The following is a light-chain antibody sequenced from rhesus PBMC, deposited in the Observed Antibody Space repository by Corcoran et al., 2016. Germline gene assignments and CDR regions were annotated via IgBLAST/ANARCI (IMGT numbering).Light chain of an antibody. CDR2: EVI. V-gene: IGLV2-13*03. CDR1: SSDIGGSTR. CDR3: SSYATFNTFI. J-gene: IGLJ1*01. Sequence: QAAPTQSPSVSGTPGQSVTISCTGTSSDIGGSTRVSWYQLHPGKAPKVMIYEVIKRPSGVSDRFSGSQSGNTASLTISWLQAEDEADYYCSSYATFNTFIFGSGTRLTVL.